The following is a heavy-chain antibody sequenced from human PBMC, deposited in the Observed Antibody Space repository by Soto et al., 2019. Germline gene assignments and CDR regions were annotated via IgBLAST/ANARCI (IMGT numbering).Heavy chain of an antibody. J-gene: IGHJ6*02. CDR1: GFTFSSYA. V-gene: IGHV3-30-3*01. Sequence: QVQLVESGGGVVQPGRSLRLSCAASGFTFSSYAMHWVRQAPGKGLEWVAVISYDGSNKYYADSVKGRFTISRDNSKNTLYLQMNSLRAEDTAVYYCASMDYYYGMDVWGRGTTVTVSS. D-gene: IGHD3-10*01. CDR2: ISYDGSNK. CDR3: ASMDYYYGMDV.